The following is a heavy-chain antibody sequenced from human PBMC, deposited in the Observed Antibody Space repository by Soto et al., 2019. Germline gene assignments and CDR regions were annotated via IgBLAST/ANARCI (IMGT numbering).Heavy chain of an antibody. CDR3: AKDAVAGNYYYYYGMDV. V-gene: IGHV3-30*18. Sequence: LRLSCAAAGVSFISYGRHCFRQSPVKVLEWVAVISYDGSNKYYADSVKGRFTISRDNSKNTLYLQMNSLRAEDTAVYYCAKDAVAGNYYYYYGMDVWGQGPTVTVSS. D-gene: IGHD6-19*01. J-gene: IGHJ6*02. CDR1: GVSFISYG. CDR2: ISYDGSNK.